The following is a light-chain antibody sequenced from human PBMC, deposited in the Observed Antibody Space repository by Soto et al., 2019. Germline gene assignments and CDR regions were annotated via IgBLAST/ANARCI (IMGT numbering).Light chain of an antibody. Sequence: DIQMTQSPSSLSASIGDRVTITGEASQNITNNLRWYQQKPGKAPKLLIYAVSNLQSGAPSRFSGSGSGTDFTLTINSLQSEDCAVYYCQQHYQWPITFGQGTRLEI. CDR3: QQHYQWPIT. J-gene: IGKJ5*01. CDR1: QNITNN. CDR2: AVS. V-gene: IGKV1-39*01.